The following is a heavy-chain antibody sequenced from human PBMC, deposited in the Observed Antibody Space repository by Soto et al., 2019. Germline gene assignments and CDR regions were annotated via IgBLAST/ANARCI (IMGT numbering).Heavy chain of an antibody. CDR2: ISGSGGST. D-gene: IGHD5-18*01. V-gene: IGHV3-23*01. J-gene: IGHJ3*02. CDR3: AYDCGYSYGYDASDI. CDR1: GFTFSSYA. Sequence: EVQRLESGGGLVQPGGSLRLSCAASGFTFSSYAMSWVRQAPGKGLEWVSAISGSGGSTYYADSVKGRFTISRDNSKNTLYLQMSSLSAEDTALYYCAYDCGYSYGYDASDIWGQGTMVTVSS.